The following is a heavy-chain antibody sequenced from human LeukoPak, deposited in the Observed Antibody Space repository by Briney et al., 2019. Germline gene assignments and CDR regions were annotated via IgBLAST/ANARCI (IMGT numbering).Heavy chain of an antibody. CDR2: INQDGSER. CDR3: ASDGGPFDN. J-gene: IGHJ4*02. V-gene: IGHV3-7*01. D-gene: IGHD3-3*01. Sequence: GGSLRLSCAASGLTFTTYWMSWVRQAPGKGLEWVANINQDGSERYYVDSVKGRFTISRDNAKKSLYQQMNGLRADDTAVYYCASDGGPFDNWGQGTLVTVSS. CDR1: GLTFTTYW.